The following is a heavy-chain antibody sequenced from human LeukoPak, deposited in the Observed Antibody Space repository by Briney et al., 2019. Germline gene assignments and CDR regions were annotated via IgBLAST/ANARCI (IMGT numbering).Heavy chain of an antibody. J-gene: IGHJ4*02. Sequence: ASVSLSDTPAEYTFSTYDIIRWPQSTGQRLGWRSWIKPNSGHAGYAQTFQGGITMTRNTPISTAYMELSSLGSEDTAVYYCATVTRDCSRASCYNYWGQGTLVTVSS. D-gene: IGHD2-2*02. CDR2: IKPNSGHA. CDR1: EYTFSTYD. CDR3: ATVTRDCSRASCYNY. V-gene: IGHV1-8*01.